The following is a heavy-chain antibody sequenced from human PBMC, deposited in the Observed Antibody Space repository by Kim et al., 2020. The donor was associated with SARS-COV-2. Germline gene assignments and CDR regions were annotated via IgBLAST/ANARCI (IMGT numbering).Heavy chain of an antibody. V-gene: IGHV4-4*02. CDR2: IYHSGST. CDR1: GGSISSSNW. Sequence: SETLSLTCAVSGGSISSSNWWSWVRQPPWKGLEWIGEIYHSGSTNYNPSLKSRVTISVDKSKNQFSLKLSSVTAADTAVYYCARGYKDSSSWYTGRGAFDIWGQGTMVTVSS. CDR3: ARGYKDSSSWYTGRGAFDI. J-gene: IGHJ3*02. D-gene: IGHD6-13*01.